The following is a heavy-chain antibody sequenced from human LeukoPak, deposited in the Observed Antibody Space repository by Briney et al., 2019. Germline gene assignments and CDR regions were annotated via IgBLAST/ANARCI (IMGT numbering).Heavy chain of an antibody. V-gene: IGHV4-59*01. J-gene: IGHJ5*02. CDR1: GGSISSYY. CDR2: IYYSGST. CDR3: ARDLGVVVPAAIFDP. Sequence: PSETLSLTCTVSGGSISSYYWSWIRQPPGKGLGWIGYIYYSGSTNYNPSLKSRVTISVDTSKNQFSLKLSSVTAADTAVYYCARDLGVVVPAAIFDPWGQGTLVTVSS. D-gene: IGHD2-2*01.